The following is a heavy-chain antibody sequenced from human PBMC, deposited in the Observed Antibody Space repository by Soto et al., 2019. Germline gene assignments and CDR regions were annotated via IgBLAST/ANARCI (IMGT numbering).Heavy chain of an antibody. V-gene: IGHV1-18*01. CDR3: ARGLGIHFDF. CDR1: GYTFTSYG. CDR2: ISVYNAYT. D-gene: IGHD7-27*01. Sequence: QVQLVQAGPQVKKPGASVKVSCKASGYTFTSYGISWVRQAPGQGLEWMGWISVYNAYTNYAQKFQDRITLTTDTSTPTAYMELRSLRSDDTAVYYCARGLGIHFDFWGQGTPVTVSS. J-gene: IGHJ4*02.